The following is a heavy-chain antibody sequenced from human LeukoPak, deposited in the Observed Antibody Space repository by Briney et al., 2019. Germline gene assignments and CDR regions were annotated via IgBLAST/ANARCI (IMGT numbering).Heavy chain of an antibody. CDR1: GGSFSGYY. CDR2: INHSGST. V-gene: IGHV4-34*01. D-gene: IGHD3-3*01. CDR3: ARDRPFASDNQILGYYGMDV. J-gene: IGHJ6*02. Sequence: SDTLSLTCAVYGGSFSGYYWSWIRQPPGKGLEWIGEINHSGSTNYNPSLKSRVTISVDTSKNQFSLKLSSVTAADTAVYYCARDRPFASDNQILGYYGMDVWGQGTTVTVSS.